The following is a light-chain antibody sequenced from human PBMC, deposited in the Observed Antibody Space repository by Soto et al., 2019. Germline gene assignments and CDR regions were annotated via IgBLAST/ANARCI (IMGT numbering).Light chain of an antibody. CDR2: GAS. CDR3: QQCDDWLRT. CDR1: QSVGNN. V-gene: IGKV3-15*01. Sequence: EIVMTQSPATLSVSPGERATLSCRASQSVGNNLAWYQQKPGQAPRLLIHGASIRATGVPARFSGSGSGTEFTLTISSLQSEDFAVYYCQQCDDWLRTFGQGTKVDIK. J-gene: IGKJ1*01.